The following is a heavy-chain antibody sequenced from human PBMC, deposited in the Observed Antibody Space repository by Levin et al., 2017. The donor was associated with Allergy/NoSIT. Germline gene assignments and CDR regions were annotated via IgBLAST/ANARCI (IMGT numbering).Heavy chain of an antibody. J-gene: IGHJ6*02. V-gene: IGHV4-30-4*01. CDR2: IYYSGST. Sequence: SETLSLTCTVSGGSISSGDYYWSWIRQPPGKGLEWIGYIYYSGSTYYNPSLKSRVTISVDTSKNQFSLKLSSVTAADTAVYYCASNRFLEWLDVWGQGTTVTVSS. CDR1: GGSISSGDYY. D-gene: IGHD3-3*01. CDR3: ASNRFLEWLDV.